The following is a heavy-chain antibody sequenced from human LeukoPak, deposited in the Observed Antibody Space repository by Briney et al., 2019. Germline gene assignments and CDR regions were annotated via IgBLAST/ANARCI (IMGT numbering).Heavy chain of an antibody. Sequence: RTGGSLRLSCAASGFTFDDYGMDWVRQAPGKGLEWVSGINWSGGSTGYADSVKGRFTISRDNAKNSLYLQMNSLRAEDTALYYCARGNYYTSGSYSFDYWGQGILVTVSS. V-gene: IGHV3-20*04. CDR3: ARGNYYTSGSYSFDY. CDR2: INWSGGST. D-gene: IGHD3-10*01. J-gene: IGHJ4*02. CDR1: GFTFDDYG.